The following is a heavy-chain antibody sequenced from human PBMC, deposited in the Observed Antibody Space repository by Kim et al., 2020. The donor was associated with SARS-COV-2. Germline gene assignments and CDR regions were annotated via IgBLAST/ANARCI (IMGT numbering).Heavy chain of an antibody. J-gene: IGHJ4*02. Sequence: GESLKMSCKASGYSFTTYWIGWVRQMPGKGLEWMGIIYPGDSDTRYSPSFQGQVIISADKSTTTAFLYWSSLKASDTAIYYCTREDYGFDYWGQGTLVTVST. D-gene: IGHD4-17*01. V-gene: IGHV5-51*01. CDR3: TREDYGFDY. CDR2: IYPGDSDT. CDR1: GYSFTTYW.